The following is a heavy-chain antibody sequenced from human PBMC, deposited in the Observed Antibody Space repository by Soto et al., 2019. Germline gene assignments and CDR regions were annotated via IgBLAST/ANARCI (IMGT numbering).Heavy chain of an antibody. CDR2: INPNGGGT. CDR1: GYIFTTYY. D-gene: IGHD5-18*01. Sequence: QVQLVQSGAEVKEPGASVKVSCKASGYIFTTYYIHWVRQAPGQGLEWIGIINPNGGGTTYAQKFQGRVTMTRDTSTSTVYMDLSSLGSEDTAVYYCARAGLGYFYVNFDHWGQGALVTVTS. CDR3: ARAGLGYFYVNFDH. V-gene: IGHV1-46*01. J-gene: IGHJ4*02.